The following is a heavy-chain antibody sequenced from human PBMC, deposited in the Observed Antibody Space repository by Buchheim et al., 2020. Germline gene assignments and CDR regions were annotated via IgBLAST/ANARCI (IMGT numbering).Heavy chain of an antibody. CDR1: GFTFSHFS. V-gene: IGHV3-21*01. D-gene: IGHD4-17*01. J-gene: IGHJ4*02. CDR2: ISSRSTSYI. CDR3: TRVGLDYVGLSDY. Sequence: EVQLVESGGGLVKPGGSLRLSCAASGFTFSHFSMNWVRQAPGRGLEWVSSISSRSTSYIYYADSVKGRFPISRDNAEHSLYLQMNSLRAEDTAVYYCTRVGLDYVGLSDYWGRGTL.